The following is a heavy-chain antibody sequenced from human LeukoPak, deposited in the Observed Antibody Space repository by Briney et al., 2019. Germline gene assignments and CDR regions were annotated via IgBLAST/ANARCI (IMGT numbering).Heavy chain of an antibody. J-gene: IGHJ4*02. CDR3: ATNYYDYVWGSYRHYFDY. D-gene: IGHD3-16*02. V-gene: IGHV1-18*01. CDR2: ISAYNGNT. Sequence: ASVKASCKASGYTFTSYGISWVRQAPGQGLEWMGWISAYNGNTNYAQKLQGRVTMTTDTSTSTAYMELRSLRSDDTAVYYCATNYYDYVWGSYRHYFDYWGQGTLVTVSS. CDR1: GYTFTSYG.